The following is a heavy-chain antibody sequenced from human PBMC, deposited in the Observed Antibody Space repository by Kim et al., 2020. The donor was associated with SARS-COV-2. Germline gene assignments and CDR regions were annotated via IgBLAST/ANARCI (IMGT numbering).Heavy chain of an antibody. Sequence: GGSLRLSCAASGFTFSSYSMHWVRQAPGKGLEWVSSISSSSSYIYYADSVKGRFTISRDNAKNSLYLQMNSLRAEDTAVYYCARDQDYGGYYYYYYGMDVWGQGTTVTVSS. CDR2: ISSSSSYI. V-gene: IGHV3-21*01. J-gene: IGHJ6*02. CDR1: GFTFSSYS. D-gene: IGHD4-17*01. CDR3: ARDQDYGGYYYYYYGMDV.